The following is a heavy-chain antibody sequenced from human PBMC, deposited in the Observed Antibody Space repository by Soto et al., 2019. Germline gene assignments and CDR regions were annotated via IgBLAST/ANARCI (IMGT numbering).Heavy chain of an antibody. J-gene: IGHJ6*03. CDR3: ARHITAMSGEHYMDV. CDR2: INSDGCST. V-gene: IGHV3-74*01. CDR1: GFTFSSYW. Sequence: EVQLVESGGGLVQPGGSLRLSCAASGFTFSSYWMHWVRQAPGKGLVWVSRINSDGCSTSYADSVKGRFTISRDNAKNKLYLQMNSLTAEDTAVYYCARHITAMSGEHYMDVSGKGTTVTV. D-gene: IGHD5-18*01.